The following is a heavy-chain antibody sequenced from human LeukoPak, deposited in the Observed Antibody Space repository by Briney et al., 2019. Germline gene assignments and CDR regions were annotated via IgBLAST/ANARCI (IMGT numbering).Heavy chain of an antibody. CDR2: IYTSGST. V-gene: IGHV4-61*02. D-gene: IGHD4-17*01. Sequence: PSQTLSLTSTVSGGSISSGSYYWSWIRQPAGKGLEWIGRIYTSGSTNYNPSLKSRVTISVDTSKNQFSLKLSSVTAADTAVYYCARDTTVHFDYWGQGTLVTVSS. CDR3: ARDTTVHFDY. CDR1: GGSISSGSYY. J-gene: IGHJ4*02.